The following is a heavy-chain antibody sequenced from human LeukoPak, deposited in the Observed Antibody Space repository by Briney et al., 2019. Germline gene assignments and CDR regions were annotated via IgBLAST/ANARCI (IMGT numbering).Heavy chain of an antibody. CDR3: ARHSGTYYYYGMDV. Sequence: SETLSLTCTVSGGSISSYYWSWIRQPPGKGLEWIGYIYYSGSTNYNPSLKSRVTISVDTSKNQFSLKLSSVTAADTAVYYCARHSGTYYYYGMDVWGQGTTVTVPS. V-gene: IGHV4-59*08. J-gene: IGHJ6*02. CDR2: IYYSGST. CDR1: GGSISSYY.